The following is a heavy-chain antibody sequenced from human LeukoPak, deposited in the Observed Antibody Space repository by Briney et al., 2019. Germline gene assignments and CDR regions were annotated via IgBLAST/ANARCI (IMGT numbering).Heavy chain of an antibody. Sequence: SDTLSLTCTVSGGSVSSGSYYWSWVRQPPGKGLEWVGYIYYSGSTNYNPSLKSRVNISVDTSKNQFSLKLSSVTAADTAVYYCARDHYYGSGDDYYYYYGMDVWGKGTTVTVSS. D-gene: IGHD3-10*01. CDR1: GGSVSSGSYY. CDR2: IYYSGST. V-gene: IGHV4-61*01. CDR3: ARDHYYGSGDDYYYYYGMDV. J-gene: IGHJ6*04.